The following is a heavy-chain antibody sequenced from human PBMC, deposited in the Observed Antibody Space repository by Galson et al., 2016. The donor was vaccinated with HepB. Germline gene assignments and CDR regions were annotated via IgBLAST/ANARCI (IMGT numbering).Heavy chain of an antibody. CDR2: IYHTGTS. CDR1: GASISDSNW. Sequence: SETLSLTCDVSGASISDSNWWTWVRQVPGKGLEWIGEIYHTGTSNNNPFLNSRFTLSVDKSRTQFSLNLTSVTAADTAVYYCARAAIIPGARMVFDPWGQGILVTVSS. CDR3: ARAAIIPGARMVFDP. V-gene: IGHV4-4*02. J-gene: IGHJ5*02. D-gene: IGHD2-2*01.